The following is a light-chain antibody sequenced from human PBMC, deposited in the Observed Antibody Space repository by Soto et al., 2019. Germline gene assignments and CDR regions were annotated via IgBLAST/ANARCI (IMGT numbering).Light chain of an antibody. CDR2: GAA. Sequence: IMMTPSPATLSLYPGEKATLSCRASQSISSNLAWYQQKPGQAPXLXXXGAATRATAIPARFSGSGSGTEFTLNITSLQAEDIAVYYCQQYETWRVWTFGQGTKVDIK. CDR3: QQYETWRVWT. V-gene: IGKV3-15*01. J-gene: IGKJ1*01. CDR1: QSISSN.